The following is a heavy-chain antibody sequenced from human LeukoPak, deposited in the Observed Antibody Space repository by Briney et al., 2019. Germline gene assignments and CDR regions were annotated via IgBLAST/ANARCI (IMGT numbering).Heavy chain of an antibody. D-gene: IGHD2-21*01. Sequence: SVKVSCKASGGTFSSYAISWVRQAPGQGLEWMGGIIPIFGTANYAQKFQGRVTITADESTSTAYMELSSLRPEDTAVYYCARAWVMTYYFDYWGQGTLVTVSS. CDR3: ARAWVMTYYFDY. CDR1: GGTFSSYA. CDR2: IIPIFGTA. V-gene: IGHV1-69*13. J-gene: IGHJ4*02.